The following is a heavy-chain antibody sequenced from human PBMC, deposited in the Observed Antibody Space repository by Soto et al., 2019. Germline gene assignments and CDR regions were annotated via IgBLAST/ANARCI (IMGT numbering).Heavy chain of an antibody. CDR2: IRSKAYGGTT. CDR1: GFTFGDYA. J-gene: IGHJ5*02. V-gene: IGHV3-49*03. CDR3: TRAGIDAGYAEFGWFAP. D-gene: IGHD2-2*01. Sequence: PGGSLRLSCTASGFTFGDYAMSWFRQAPGKGLEWVGFIRSKAYGGTTEYAASVKGRFTISRDDSKSIAYLQMNSLKTEDTAVYYCTRAGIDAGYAEFGWFAPWGQGTLVTVSS.